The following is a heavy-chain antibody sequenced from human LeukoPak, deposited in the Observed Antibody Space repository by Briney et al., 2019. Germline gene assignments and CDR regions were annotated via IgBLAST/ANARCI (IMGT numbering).Heavy chain of an antibody. Sequence: PSETLSLTCTVSGGSVSSSHYWGWIRQPPGKGLEWIGSIYYSGTTYYNPSLKSRVTISVDTSKNQFSLKLNSVTAADTAVYYCTRHHHNPTYDYWGQGTLVTVSS. CDR2: IYYSGTT. CDR1: GGSVSSSHY. V-gene: IGHV4-39*01. J-gene: IGHJ4*02. CDR3: TRHHHNPTYDY. D-gene: IGHD1-14*01.